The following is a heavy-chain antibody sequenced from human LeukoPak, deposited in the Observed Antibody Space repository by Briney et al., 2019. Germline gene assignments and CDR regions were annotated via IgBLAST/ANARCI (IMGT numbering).Heavy chain of an antibody. J-gene: IGHJ4*02. D-gene: IGHD1-26*01. Sequence: GGSLRLSCAASGFTFSNAWMSWVRQAPGKGVEWVSLIYSGGSTYYADSVKGRFTISRDHSKNTLYLQMNSLRAEDMAVYYCARSNGIVGATTFDYWGQGNLVTVSS. CDR3: ARSNGIVGATTFDY. CDR2: IYSGGST. CDR1: GFTFSNAW. V-gene: IGHV3-66*02.